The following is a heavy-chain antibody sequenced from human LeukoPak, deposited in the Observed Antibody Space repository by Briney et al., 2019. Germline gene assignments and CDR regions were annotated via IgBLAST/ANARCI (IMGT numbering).Heavy chain of an antibody. D-gene: IGHD7-27*01. V-gene: IGHV3-48*01. CDR1: GFTFSSYS. J-gene: IGHJ4*02. CDR2: ICSRSNTI. CDR3: ARESITGDRDFDY. Sequence: PGGSLRLSCAASGFTFSSYSMNWVRQAPGKGLEWASYICSRSNTIYYADSVKGRFTVSRDNAKNSLYLQMNSLRADDTALYYCARESITGDRDFDYWGQGTLVTVSS.